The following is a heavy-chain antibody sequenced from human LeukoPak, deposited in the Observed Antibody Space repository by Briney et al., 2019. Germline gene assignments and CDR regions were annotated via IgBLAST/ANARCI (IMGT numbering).Heavy chain of an antibody. CDR1: GGSFSGYY. Sequence: SETLSLTCAVYGGSFSGYYWSWIRQPPGKGLEWIGEINHSGSTNYNPSLKSRVTISVDTSKNQFSLKLSSVTAADTAVYYCARVNQYNWFDPWGQGTLVTVSS. CDR2: INHSGST. V-gene: IGHV4-34*01. J-gene: IGHJ5*02. CDR3: ARVNQYNWFDP. D-gene: IGHD1-14*01.